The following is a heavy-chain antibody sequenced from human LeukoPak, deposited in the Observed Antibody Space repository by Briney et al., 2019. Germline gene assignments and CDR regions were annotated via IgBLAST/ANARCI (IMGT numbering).Heavy chain of an antibody. D-gene: IGHD2-15*01. J-gene: IGHJ4*02. CDR3: ASQILVLVVSTGGHFDS. Sequence: PSETLSLTSTVSGGSISSSSYYWGWIRQPPGKGLEWIGSIYYSGSTYYNPSLKSRVTISVDMSKNQFSLKLSSVTAADTAVYYCASQILVLVVSTGGHFDSWGQGTLVTVSS. CDR1: GGSISSSSYY. CDR2: IYYSGST. V-gene: IGHV4-39*01.